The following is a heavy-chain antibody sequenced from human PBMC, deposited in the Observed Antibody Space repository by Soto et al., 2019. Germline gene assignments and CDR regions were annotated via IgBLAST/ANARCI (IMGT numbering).Heavy chain of an antibody. J-gene: IGHJ4*02. Sequence: QVQLVQSGAEVKKPGSSVKVSCKASGGTFSSYAISWVRQAPGQGLEWMGGIIPIFGTANYAQKFQGRVTITADDSTSTAHMELSSLRSEDPAVYYCASEPLYCSGSSRYLLPGIDYWGQGTLGTVSS. CDR2: IIPIFGTA. CDR1: GGTFSSYA. D-gene: IGHD2-15*01. CDR3: ASEPLYCSGSSRYLLPGIDY. V-gene: IGHV1-69*12.